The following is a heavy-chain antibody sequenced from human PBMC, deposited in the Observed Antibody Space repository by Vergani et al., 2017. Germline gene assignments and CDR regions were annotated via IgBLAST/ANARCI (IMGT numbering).Heavy chain of an antibody. CDR3: ARDGSRYCSGGSCVNYYYYYGMDV. Sequence: QVQLVQSGAEVKKPGASVKVSCKASGYTFTSYGISWVRQAPGQGLEWMGWISAYNGNTNYAQKLQGRVTMTTDTSTGTAYMGLRSLGSDDTAGYYCARDGSRYCSGGSCVNYYYYYGMDVWGQGTTVTVSS. J-gene: IGHJ6*02. CDR1: GYTFTSYG. D-gene: IGHD2-15*01. V-gene: IGHV1-18*01. CDR2: ISAYNGNT.